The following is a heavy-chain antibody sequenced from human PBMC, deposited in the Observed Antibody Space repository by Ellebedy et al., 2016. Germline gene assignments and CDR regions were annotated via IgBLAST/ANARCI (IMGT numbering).Heavy chain of an antibody. CDR3: ARDPGQQLVLGSYYYCGMDV. Sequence: ASVKVSXKASGYTFASYGISWVRQAPGQGLEWMGWISAYNGNTNYAQKLQDRVTMTTDTSTSTAYMELRSLRSDDTAVYYCARDPGQQLVLGSYYYCGMDVWGQGTTVTVSS. CDR1: GYTFASYG. V-gene: IGHV1-18*04. CDR2: ISAYNGNT. D-gene: IGHD6-13*01. J-gene: IGHJ6*02.